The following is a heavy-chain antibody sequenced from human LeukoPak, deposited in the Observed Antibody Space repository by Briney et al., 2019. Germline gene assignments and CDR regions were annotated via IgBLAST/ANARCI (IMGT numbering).Heavy chain of an antibody. V-gene: IGHV4-4*02. CDR3: ARGRAYYDILTGYTEKFDY. J-gene: IGHJ4*02. D-gene: IGHD3-9*01. Sequence: SGTLSLTCAVSGGSISRSNWWSWVRQPPGKGLEWIGKIYHSGSTNYNPSLKSRVTISVDKSKNQFSLKLSSVTAADTAVYYCARGRAYYDILTGYTEKFDYWGQGTLVTVSS. CDR2: IYHSGST. CDR1: GGSISRSNW.